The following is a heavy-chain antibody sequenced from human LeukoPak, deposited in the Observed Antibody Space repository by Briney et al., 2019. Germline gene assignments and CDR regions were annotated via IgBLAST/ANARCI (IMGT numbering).Heavy chain of an antibody. CDR1: GFTFGDYA. CDR3: TLDIVVVPAAMNYYYYMDV. D-gene: IGHD2-2*03. J-gene: IGHJ6*03. CDR2: IRSKAYGGTT. Sequence: PGGSLRLSCTASGFTFGDYAMSWVRQAPGKGLEWVGFIRSKAYGGTTEYAASVKGRFTISRDDSKSIAYLQMNSLKTEDTAVYYCTLDIVVVPAAMNYYYYMDVWGKGTTVTISS. V-gene: IGHV3-49*04.